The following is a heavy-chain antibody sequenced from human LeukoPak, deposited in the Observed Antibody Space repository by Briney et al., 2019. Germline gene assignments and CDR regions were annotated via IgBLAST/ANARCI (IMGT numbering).Heavy chain of an antibody. J-gene: IGHJ4*02. CDR1: GYTFTGYY. V-gene: IGHV1-2*06. Sequence: ASVKVSCKASGYTFTGYYMHWVRQAPGQGLEWMGRINPNSGGTNYAQRFQGRVTMTRDTSISTAYMELSRLRSDDTAVYYCARATSYYYDSRNFDYWGQGTPVTVSS. CDR2: INPNSGGT. CDR3: ARATSYYYDSRNFDY. D-gene: IGHD3-22*01.